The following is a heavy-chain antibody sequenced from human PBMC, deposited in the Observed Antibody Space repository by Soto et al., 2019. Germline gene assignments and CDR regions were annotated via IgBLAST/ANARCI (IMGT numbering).Heavy chain of an antibody. J-gene: IGHJ6*02. CDR1: GGSISRYY. V-gene: IGHV4-59*08. CDR2: VHDSRGS. Sequence: QVPLQESGPGLVKPSETLSLSCTISGGSISRYYWSWIRQPPGKGLEWIGYVHDSRGSHYNPPLLSRVAISLATSKTQFSLKLTAVTATAPAVCDCVRQGFGALPGLLDVWGQGTTVTVSS. CDR3: VRQGFGALPGLLDV. D-gene: IGHD3-10*01.